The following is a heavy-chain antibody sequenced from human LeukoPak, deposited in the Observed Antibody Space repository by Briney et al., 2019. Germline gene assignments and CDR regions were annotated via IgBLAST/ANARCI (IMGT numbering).Heavy chain of an antibody. CDR2: INPNSGGT. CDR1: GYTFTGYY. D-gene: IGHD6-6*01. J-gene: IGHJ3*02. Sequence: ASVKVSCKASGYTFTGYYMHWVRQAPGQGLEWMGWINPNSGGTNYAQKFQGRVTMTRDTSISTAYMELSRLRSDDTAVYYCASGPLVYSSWCCDAFDIWGQGTMVTVSS. CDR3: ASGPLVYSSWCCDAFDI. V-gene: IGHV1-2*02.